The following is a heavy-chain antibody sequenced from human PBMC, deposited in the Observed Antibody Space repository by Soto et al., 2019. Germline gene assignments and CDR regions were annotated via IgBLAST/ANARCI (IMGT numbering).Heavy chain of an antibody. J-gene: IGHJ4*02. D-gene: IGHD3-3*01. V-gene: IGHV3-66*01. CDR1: GFIVSGIF. CDR3: ARDIFGGSYDFWH. Sequence: EVRLVESGGGLVQPGGSLRLSCAASGFIVSGIFMTWVRQGPGKGPEWVSTLYSDDKTYYADAVRGRFTISSDSSKNTLFLQMYTLRAEDTAVYHCARDIFGGSYDFWHGGQGTLVTVSS. CDR2: LYSDDKT.